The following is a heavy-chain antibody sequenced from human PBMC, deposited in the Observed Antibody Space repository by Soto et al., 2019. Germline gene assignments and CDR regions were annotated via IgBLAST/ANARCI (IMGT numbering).Heavy chain of an antibody. CDR2: IYSSGSA. Sequence: SETLSHNCTVSDGSIYTYSWTWLRQPAGKGLEWIGHIYSSGSANYNPSLKSRVSMSVDTSKNQFSLKLNSVTAADTAVYYCATIVGANDYWGQGALVTVSS. J-gene: IGHJ4*02. D-gene: IGHD1-26*01. CDR3: ATIVGANDY. CDR1: DGSIYTYS. V-gene: IGHV4-4*07.